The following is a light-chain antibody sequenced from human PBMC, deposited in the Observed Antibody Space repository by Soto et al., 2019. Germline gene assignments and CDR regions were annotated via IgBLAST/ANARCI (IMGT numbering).Light chain of an antibody. J-gene: IGLJ1*01. V-gene: IGLV2-14*03. CDR1: SRDVGGYNY. Sequence: QSVLTQPASVSGSPGQPITISCTGTSRDVGGYNYVSWYQHHPGKVPKLVIYDVSKRPSGVSDRFSGSKSGNTASLTISGLQAKDEADYYCSSYSNSTTLYVFGTGTKVTVL. CDR2: DVS. CDR3: SSYSNSTTLYV.